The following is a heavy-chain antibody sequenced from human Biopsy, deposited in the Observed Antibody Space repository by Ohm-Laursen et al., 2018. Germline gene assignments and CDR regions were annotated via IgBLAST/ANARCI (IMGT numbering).Heavy chain of an antibody. CDR3: ARDRMVTIITLVRADTFDI. V-gene: IGHV1-2*02. D-gene: IGHD3-10*01. J-gene: IGHJ3*02. CDR1: GYTFAGYY. CDR2: VNPNSGAT. Sequence: ASVKVSCNASGYTFAGYYLHWVRQAPGQGLEWMGWVNPNSGATNYAQKFQGRVTMTSDTSISTAYIELRRLISDDTAVYFCARDRMVTIITLVRADTFDIWGQGTLVSVSS.